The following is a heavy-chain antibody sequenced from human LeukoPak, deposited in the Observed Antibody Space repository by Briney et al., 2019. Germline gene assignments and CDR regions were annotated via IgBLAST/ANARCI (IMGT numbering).Heavy chain of an antibody. CDR2: IYHSGST. CDR1: GGSISSGGYY. D-gene: IGHD2-2*02. CDR3: ASLGGIGAATDIVVVPAAIPFSFDY. J-gene: IGHJ4*02. Sequence: SETLSLTCTVSGGSISSGGYYWSWIRQPPGKGLEWTGYIYHSGSTYYNPSLKSRVTISVDRSKNQFSLKLSSVTAADTAVYYCASLGGIGAATDIVVVPAAIPFSFDYWGQGTLVTVSS. V-gene: IGHV4-30-2*01.